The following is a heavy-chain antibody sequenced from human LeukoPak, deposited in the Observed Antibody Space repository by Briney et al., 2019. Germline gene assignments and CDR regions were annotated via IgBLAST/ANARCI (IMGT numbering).Heavy chain of an antibody. V-gene: IGHV3-23*01. J-gene: IGHJ3*02. D-gene: IGHD1-14*01. Sequence: GGSLRLSCAASGFTFSSYAMSWVRQAPGKGLEWVSAISGSGGSTYYADSVKGRFTISRDNAKNSLYLQMNSLRAEDTAVYYCARPPDVYGTDPHAFDIWGQGTMVTVSS. CDR3: ARPPDVYGTDPHAFDI. CDR2: ISGSGGST. CDR1: GFTFSSYA.